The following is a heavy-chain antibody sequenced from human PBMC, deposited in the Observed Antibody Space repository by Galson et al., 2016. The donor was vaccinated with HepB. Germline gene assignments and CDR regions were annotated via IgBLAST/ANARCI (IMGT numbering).Heavy chain of an antibody. Sequence: SLRLSCAASGFTFSSYVMHWVRQPPGKGLEWVAVIWPDATKKHYADSVKGRFTISRDNSRNTVYLQMNSVRAEDTAVYFCARDGDRSTGYGKDVWGQGTAVTVSS. V-gene: IGHV3-33*01. CDR1: GFTFSSYV. J-gene: IGHJ6*02. CDR2: IWPDATKK. CDR3: ARDGDRSTGYGKDV. D-gene: IGHD1-14*01.